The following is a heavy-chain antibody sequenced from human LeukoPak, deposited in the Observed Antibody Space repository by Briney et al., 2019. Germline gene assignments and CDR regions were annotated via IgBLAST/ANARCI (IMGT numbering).Heavy chain of an antibody. J-gene: IGHJ5*02. Sequence: GGSLRLSCAASGFTFRSYAMHWVRQAPGKGLEWVAVISYDGSNKYYADSGRVRFTISRDNSKDTLYLQMNSLRDEDTAVYYCARSMGTASWFDPWGQGTLVTVSS. D-gene: IGHD1-1*01. CDR2: ISYDGSNK. CDR1: GFTFRSYA. V-gene: IGHV3-30-3*01. CDR3: ARSMGTASWFDP.